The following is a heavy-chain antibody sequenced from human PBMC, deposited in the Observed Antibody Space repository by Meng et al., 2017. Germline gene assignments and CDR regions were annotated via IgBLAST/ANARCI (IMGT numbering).Heavy chain of an antibody. Sequence: QVPLVEAGGGVVQPGWSLRLSCAASGFTFSSYAMHWVRQAPGKGLEWVAVISYDGSNKYYADSVKGRFTISRDNSKNTLYLQMNSLRAEDTAVYYCALDPNTFGGVIANYWGQGTLVTVSS. J-gene: IGHJ4*02. D-gene: IGHD3-16*02. CDR2: ISYDGSNK. V-gene: IGHV3-30*04. CDR1: GFTFSSYA. CDR3: ALDPNTFGGVIANY.